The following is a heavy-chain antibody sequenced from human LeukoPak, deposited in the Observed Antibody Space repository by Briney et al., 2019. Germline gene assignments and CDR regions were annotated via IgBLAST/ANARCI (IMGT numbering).Heavy chain of an antibody. CDR1: GFTFSSYD. CDR2: IGTAGDT. Sequence: GGSLRLSCAASGFTFSSYDMHWVRQATGKGLEWVSAIGTAGDTYYPGSVKGRFTISRENAKNSLYLQMNSLRAGDTAVYYCARGLRLGELSDNFDYWGQGTLVTVSS. J-gene: IGHJ4*02. D-gene: IGHD3-16*02. V-gene: IGHV3-13*01. CDR3: ARGLRLGELSDNFDY.